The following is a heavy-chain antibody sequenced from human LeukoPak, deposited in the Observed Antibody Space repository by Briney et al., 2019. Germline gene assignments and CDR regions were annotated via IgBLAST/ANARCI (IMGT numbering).Heavy chain of an antibody. CDR3: ARTIAAAGITDY. J-gene: IGHJ4*02. V-gene: IGHV4-34*01. D-gene: IGHD6-13*01. Sequence: SETLSLTCAVYGGSFSGYYWSWIRQPPGEGLEWIGEINHSGSTNYNPSLKSRVTISVDTSKNQFSLKLSSVTAADTAVYYCARTIAAAGITDYWGQGTLVTVSS. CDR2: INHSGST. CDR1: GGSFSGYY.